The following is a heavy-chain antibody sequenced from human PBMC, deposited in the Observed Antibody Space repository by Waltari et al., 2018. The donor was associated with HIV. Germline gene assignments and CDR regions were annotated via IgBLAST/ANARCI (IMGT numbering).Heavy chain of an antibody. V-gene: IGHV4-39*01. Sequence: QLQLQESGPGLVKPSETLSLTCTVSGGSISSSSYYWGWIRQPPGKGLEWIGSIYYSGSTISVDTSKNQFSLKLSSVTAADTAVYYCARHRVGIAVAGTKGFDPWGQGTLVTVSS. CDR2: IYYSG. CDR1: GGSISSSSYY. D-gene: IGHD6-19*01. J-gene: IGHJ5*02. CDR3: ARHRVGIAVAGTKGFDP.